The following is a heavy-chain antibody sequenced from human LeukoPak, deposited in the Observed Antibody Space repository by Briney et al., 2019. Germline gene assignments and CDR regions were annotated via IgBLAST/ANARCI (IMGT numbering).Heavy chain of an antibody. CDR3: ASPNPSYCSGGSCYYDY. D-gene: IGHD2-15*01. Sequence: ASVKVSCKASGYTFTSYYMHWVRQAPGQGLEWMGWINPNSGGTNYAQKFQGRVTMTRDTSISTAYMELSRLRSDDTAVYYCASPNPSYCSGGSCYYDYWGQGTLVTVSS. V-gene: IGHV1-2*02. J-gene: IGHJ4*02. CDR2: INPNSGGT. CDR1: GYTFTSYY.